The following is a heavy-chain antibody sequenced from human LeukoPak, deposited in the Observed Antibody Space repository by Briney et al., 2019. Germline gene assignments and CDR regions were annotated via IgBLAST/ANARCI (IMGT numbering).Heavy chain of an antibody. J-gene: IGHJ4*02. Sequence: GGSLRLSCRTSGFTFNNYAMNWVRQPPGKGLEWVSGISGFNTYYADSVNGRFTISRDNSKNVLYLQMNRLRVEDTAVYYCVKDVCTSPRCLLYSDSWGQGALVTVSS. CDR2: ISGFNT. CDR1: GFTFNNYA. CDR3: VKDVCTSPRCLLYSDS. V-gene: IGHV3-23*01. D-gene: IGHD2-2*01.